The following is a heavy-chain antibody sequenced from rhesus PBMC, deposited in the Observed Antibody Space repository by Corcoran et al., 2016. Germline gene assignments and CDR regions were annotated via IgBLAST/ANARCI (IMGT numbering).Heavy chain of an antibody. CDR3: ARSAADGDY. J-gene: IGHJ4*01. CDR1: GGSISSNY. Sequence: QLQLQESGPGLVKPSETLSLTCAVSGGSISSNYWSWIRQPPGKGLEWIGYIYGSGRGNNYNPALKNRVTISIDTSKNQFSLKLSSVTAADTAVYYCARSAADGDYWGQGVLVTVSS. V-gene: IGHV4-106*01. CDR2: IYGSGRGN. D-gene: IGHD6-25*01.